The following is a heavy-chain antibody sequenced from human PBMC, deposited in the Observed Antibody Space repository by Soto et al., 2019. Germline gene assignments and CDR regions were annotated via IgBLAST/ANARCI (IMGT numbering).Heavy chain of an antibody. CDR2: IYYSGST. J-gene: IGHJ4*02. Sequence: SETLSLTCTVSGGSISSSSYYWGWIRQPPGKGLEWIGSIYYSGSTYYNPSLKSRVTISVDTSKNQFSLKLSSVTAADTAVYYCARHGSYQREFDYWGQGTLVTVSS. V-gene: IGHV4-39*01. CDR3: ARHGSYQREFDY. CDR1: GGSISSSSYY. D-gene: IGHD1-26*01.